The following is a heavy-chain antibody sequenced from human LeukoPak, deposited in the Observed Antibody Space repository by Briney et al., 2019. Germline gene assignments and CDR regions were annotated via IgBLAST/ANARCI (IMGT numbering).Heavy chain of an antibody. D-gene: IGHD1-26*01. Sequence: PGGSLRLSCAASGFTFSTYAMSWVRQAPGKGLEWVSSICGSGSSIHCVVSYYRDSVKGRFTISRDNSKDTLYLQMNSLRAEDTAVYYCARDLGLSVGVTPFASWGRETLVTVSS. CDR2: ICGSGSSIHCVVS. J-gene: IGHJ4*02. V-gene: IGHV3-23*01. CDR3: ARDLGLSVGVTPFAS. CDR1: GFTFSTYA.